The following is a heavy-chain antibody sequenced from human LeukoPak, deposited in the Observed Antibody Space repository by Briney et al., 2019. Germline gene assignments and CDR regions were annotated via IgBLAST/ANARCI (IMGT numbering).Heavy chain of an antibody. Sequence: SETLSLTCTVSGGSISSGGYYWSWIRQPPGKGLEWIGYIYHSGSTYYNPSLKSRVTISVDRSKNQFSLKLSSVTAADTAVYYCARGYYDILTGYYPVDYWGQGAQVTVSS. J-gene: IGHJ4*02. CDR3: ARGYYDILTGYYPVDY. V-gene: IGHV4-30-2*01. CDR2: IYHSGST. D-gene: IGHD3-9*01. CDR1: GGSISSGGYY.